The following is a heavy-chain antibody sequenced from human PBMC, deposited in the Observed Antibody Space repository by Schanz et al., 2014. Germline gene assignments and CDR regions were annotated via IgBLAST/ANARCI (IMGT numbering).Heavy chain of an antibody. D-gene: IGHD1-26*01. CDR2: IFFSGST. CDR1: GVSIGGYY. J-gene: IGHJ6*02. Sequence: QVQLQESGPGLVKPSETLSLTCTVSGVSIGGYYWSWIRQPPGKGLEWIGYIFFSGSTTYNPSFNSRVTISVDMSKTQCARTLSSVTAADTAVYYCARLGVGDKAYYYYGTDVWGQGTTVLVSS. V-gene: IGHV4-59*08. CDR3: ARLGVGDKAYYYYGTDV.